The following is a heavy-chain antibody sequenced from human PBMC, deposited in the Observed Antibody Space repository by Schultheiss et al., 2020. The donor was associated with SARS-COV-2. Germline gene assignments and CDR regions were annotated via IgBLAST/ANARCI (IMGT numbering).Heavy chain of an antibody. J-gene: IGHJ6*02. D-gene: IGHD1/OR15-1a*01. V-gene: IGHV4-34*01. CDR1: GFTFSSYA. Sequence: GSLRLSCAASGFTFSSYAMHWVRQPPGKGLEWIGEINHSGSTNYNPSLKSRVTISVDTSKNQLSLKVSSVTAADTAVYYCARSNRPRPYYYYGMDVWGQGTTVTVSS. CDR3: ARSNRPRPYYYYGMDV. CDR2: INHSGST.